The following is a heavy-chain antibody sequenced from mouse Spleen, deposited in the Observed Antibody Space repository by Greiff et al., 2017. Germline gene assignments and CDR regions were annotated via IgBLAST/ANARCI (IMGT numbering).Heavy chain of an antibody. CDR1: GFTFSSYA. D-gene: IGHD6-1*01. V-gene: IGHV5-9-3*01. J-gene: IGHJ3*01. Sequence: EVQLMESGGGLVKLGGSLKLSCAASGFTFSSYAMSWVRQTPEKRLEWVATISSGGGNTYYPDSVKGRFTISRDNAKNTLYLQMSSLKSEDTAMYYCARDSDEGFAYWGQGTLVTVSA. CDR3: ARDSDEGFAY. CDR2: ISSGGGNT.